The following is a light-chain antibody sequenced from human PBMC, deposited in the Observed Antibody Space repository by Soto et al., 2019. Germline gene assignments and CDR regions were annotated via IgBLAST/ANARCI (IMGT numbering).Light chain of an antibody. CDR1: SSNIGSHY. CDR2: RNN. CDR3: AAWDDSLRGPV. V-gene: IGLV1-47*01. Sequence: QSVLTQPPSASGTPGQRVTMSCSGSSSNIGSHYVYWFQQLPGTAPKLLIYRNNQRPSGVPGRFSGSKSGTSGSLAISGLRSEDEADYYCAAWDDSLRGPVFGGGTKLTVL. J-gene: IGLJ3*02.